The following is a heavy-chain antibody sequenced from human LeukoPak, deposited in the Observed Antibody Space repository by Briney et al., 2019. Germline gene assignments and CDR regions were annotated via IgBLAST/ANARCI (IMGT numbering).Heavy chain of an antibody. CDR1: GFTFSDYY. J-gene: IGHJ4*02. V-gene: IGHV3-7*01. CDR2: IKQDGSED. Sequence: GGSLRLSCAASGFTFSDYYMSWIRQAPGKGLEWVAKIKQDGSEDYYVDSVKGRFTISRDNAKNSLYLQMSSLRDEDTALYYCVRGGSYSHYWGQGTLVTVSS. CDR3: VRGGSYSHY. D-gene: IGHD1-26*01.